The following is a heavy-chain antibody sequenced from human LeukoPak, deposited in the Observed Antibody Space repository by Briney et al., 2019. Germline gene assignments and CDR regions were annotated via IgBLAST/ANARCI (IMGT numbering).Heavy chain of an antibody. J-gene: IGHJ4*02. CDR3: ATQAYSFDY. CDR1: GFTFSSYA. V-gene: IGHV3-23*01. CDR2: ISSSGGGT. D-gene: IGHD4-11*01. Sequence: PGGSLRLSCAASGFTFSSYAMSWVRQAPGKGLEWVSTISSSGGGTYYADSVRGRFTVSRANSKHTLYLQMNSLRAEDTAVYYCATQAYSFDYWGQGTLLTVSS.